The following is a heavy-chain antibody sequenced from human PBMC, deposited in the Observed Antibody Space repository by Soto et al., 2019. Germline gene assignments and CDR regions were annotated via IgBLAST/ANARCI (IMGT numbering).Heavy chain of an antibody. CDR3: ARVGSSGWSPDY. J-gene: IGHJ4*02. V-gene: IGHV4-59*11. CDR2: IFYSGNT. CDR1: GGSISGHY. Sequence: SETLSLTCTVSGGSISGHYWIWIRQSPTKGLEWIGHIFYSGNTNYNPSLKSRVTLSADTSKNQFSLRLSSVTAADTAVYYCARVGSSGWSPDYWGQGILVTVS. D-gene: IGHD6-19*01.